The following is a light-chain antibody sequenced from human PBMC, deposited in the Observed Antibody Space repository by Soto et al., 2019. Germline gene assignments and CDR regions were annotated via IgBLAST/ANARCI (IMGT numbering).Light chain of an antibody. V-gene: IGKV3-20*01. CDR1: QSVSSSY. Sequence: EIVLTQSPGILSLSPGERPTLSCRASQSVSSSYLAWYQQKPGQAPRLLIYGASSRATGIPDRFSGSGSGTDFTLTISRLEPEDFAVYYCQQYGSSPQTFGQGTKVDI. J-gene: IGKJ1*01. CDR2: GAS. CDR3: QQYGSSPQT.